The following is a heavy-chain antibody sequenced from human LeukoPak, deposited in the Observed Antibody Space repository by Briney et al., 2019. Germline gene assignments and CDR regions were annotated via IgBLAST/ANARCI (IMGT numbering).Heavy chain of an antibody. CDR1: GYTFTGYY. V-gene: IGHV1-2*02. J-gene: IGHJ4*02. CDR2: INPNSGGT. D-gene: IGHD4-17*01. Sequence: ASVKVSCKASGYTFTGYYMHWVRQAPGQGLEWMGWINPNSGGTNYAQKFQGRVTMTRDTSISTAYMELSRLRSDDTAVYYCARGGSYTTVTTDLAYFDYCGQGTLVTVSS. CDR3: ARGGSYTTVTTDLAYFDY.